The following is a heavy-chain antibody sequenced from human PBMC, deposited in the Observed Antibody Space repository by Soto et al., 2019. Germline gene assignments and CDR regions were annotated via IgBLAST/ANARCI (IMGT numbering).Heavy chain of an antibody. CDR1: GFTFSNYA. V-gene: IGHV3-23*01. J-gene: IGHJ4*02. CDR2: ISGNGAGT. Sequence: GGSLRLSCASSGFTFSNYAMSWVRQAPGKGLEWVSAISGNGAGTYYADSVKGRFTISRDNSKNTLYLQMNSLRAEDTAVYYCAKDLQSWPLHFDYWGQGTLVTVSS. CDR3: AKDLQSWPLHFDY.